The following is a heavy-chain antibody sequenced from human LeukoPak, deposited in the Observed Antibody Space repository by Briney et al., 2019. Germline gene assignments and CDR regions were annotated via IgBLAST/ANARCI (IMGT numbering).Heavy chain of an antibody. Sequence: PGGSLRLSCAASGFTFSDYHMSWIRQAPGKGLEWVSYISGRSGDTNYADSVKGRFTISRDNAMNSLYLQMNSLRADDTAVYYCAREYCSGGTCYLPGYWGQGTLVTVSS. CDR2: ISGRSGDT. J-gene: IGHJ4*02. CDR3: AREYCSGGTCYLPGY. V-gene: IGHV3-11*05. D-gene: IGHD2-15*01. CDR1: GFTFSDYH.